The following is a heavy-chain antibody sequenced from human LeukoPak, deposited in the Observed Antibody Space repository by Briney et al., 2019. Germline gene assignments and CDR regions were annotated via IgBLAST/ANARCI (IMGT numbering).Heavy chain of an antibody. Sequence: ASVKVSCKASGYTFTNYYMHSVRQAPGQGLERMGLINTSGGSTNYAQKFRGRVTMTRDTSTTTVYMELSSLRSEDTAVYYCATGFYFDTSGLLMHWGQGTLVTVSS. V-gene: IGHV1-46*01. D-gene: IGHD3-22*01. CDR3: ATGFYFDTSGLLMH. CDR1: GYTFTNYY. J-gene: IGHJ4*02. CDR2: INTSGGST.